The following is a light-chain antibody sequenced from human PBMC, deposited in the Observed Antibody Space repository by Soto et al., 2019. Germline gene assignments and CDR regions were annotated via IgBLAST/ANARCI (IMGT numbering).Light chain of an antibody. V-gene: IGLV2-14*01. Sequence: SVLTQPASGSRYPGQSISISCSGTSRDIGAYNYVSWYLQHPGKAPNLMIYEVVNRPSGVSNRFSGSKSGNTASLPISGLQAEDEADYYCCSYADGSIYVFGTGSKVTVL. CDR1: SRDIGAYNY. J-gene: IGLJ1*01. CDR3: CSYADGSIYV. CDR2: EVV.